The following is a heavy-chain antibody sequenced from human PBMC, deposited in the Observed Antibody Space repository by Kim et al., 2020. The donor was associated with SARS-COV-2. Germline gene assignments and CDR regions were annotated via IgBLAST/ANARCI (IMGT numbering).Heavy chain of an antibody. CDR1: GGSVSSGSYY. D-gene: IGHD3-3*01. Sequence: SETLSLTCTVSGGSVSSGSYYWSWIRQPPGKGLEWIGYIYYSGSTNYNPSLKSRVTISVDTSKNQFSLKLSSVTAADTAVYYCARGATYYDFWSGFYGMDVWGQGTTVTVSS. CDR2: IYYSGST. CDR3: ARGATYYDFWSGFYGMDV. J-gene: IGHJ6*02. V-gene: IGHV4-61*01.